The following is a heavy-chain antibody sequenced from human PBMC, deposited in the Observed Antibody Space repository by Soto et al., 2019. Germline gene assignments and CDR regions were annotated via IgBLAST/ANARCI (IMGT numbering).Heavy chain of an antibody. D-gene: IGHD6-6*01. CDR3: ASSTLAARGAYAFDI. CDR2: INSDGSST. Sequence: GGSLRLSCAASGFTFSSYWMHWVRQAPGKGLVWVSRINSDGSSTSYADSVKGRFTIPRDNAKNTLYLQMNSLRAEDTAVYYCASSTLAARGAYAFDIWGQGTMVTVSS. CDR1: GFTFSSYW. J-gene: IGHJ3*02. V-gene: IGHV3-74*01.